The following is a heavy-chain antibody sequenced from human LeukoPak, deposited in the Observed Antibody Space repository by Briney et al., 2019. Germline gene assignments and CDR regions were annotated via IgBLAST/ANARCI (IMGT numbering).Heavy chain of an antibody. CDR1: GFTFSTYA. V-gene: IGHV3-48*04. D-gene: IGHD5-18*01. Sequence: GGSLRLSCAASGFTFSTYAMNWVRQAPGKGLEWVSYISSSGSTIYYADSVKGRFTISRDNAKNSLYLQMNSLRAEDTAVYYCARDRGGYSWVMDYWGQGTLVTVSS. CDR2: ISSSGSTI. CDR3: ARDRGGYSWVMDY. J-gene: IGHJ4*02.